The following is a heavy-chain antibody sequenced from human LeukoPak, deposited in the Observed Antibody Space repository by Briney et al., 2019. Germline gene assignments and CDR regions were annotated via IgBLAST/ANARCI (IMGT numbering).Heavy chain of an antibody. CDR1: GFTFDNYV. CDR3: AKGTAQWELYDY. Sequence: GGSLRLSCAASGFTFDNYVMSWVRQAPGKGLEWVSAIVEGGSVTFYTDSVKGRFTISRDNSKNTLYLQMNSLRAEDTVLYYCAKGTAQWELYDYWGQGTLVTVSS. V-gene: IGHV3-23*05. D-gene: IGHD1-26*01. J-gene: IGHJ4*02. CDR2: IVEGGSVT.